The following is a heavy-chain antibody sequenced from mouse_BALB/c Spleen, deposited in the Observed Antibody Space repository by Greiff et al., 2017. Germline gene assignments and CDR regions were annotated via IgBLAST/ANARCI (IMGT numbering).Heavy chain of an antibody. CDR1: GYTFTSYY. Sequence: QVQLKESGPELVKPGASVRISCKASGYTFTSYYIHWVKQRPGQGLEWIGWIYPGNVNTKYNEKFKGKATLTADKSSSTAYMQLSSLTSEDSAVYFCARDSSGYVAYWGQGTLVTVSA. CDR3: ARDSSGYVAY. J-gene: IGHJ3*01. D-gene: IGHD3-2*01. V-gene: IGHV1S56*01. CDR2: IYPGNVNT.